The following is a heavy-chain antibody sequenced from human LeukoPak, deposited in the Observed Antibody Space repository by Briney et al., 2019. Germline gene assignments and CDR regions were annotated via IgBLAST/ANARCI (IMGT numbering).Heavy chain of an antibody. CDR1: GFTFDDYI. CDR2: IRSKAYGGTS. V-gene: IGHV3-49*04. J-gene: IGHJ3*02. Sequence: QPGRSLRLSCTASGFTFDDYIMNWVRQAPGKGLEWVGFIRSKAYGGTSEYAASVKGRFIISRDDSKSIAYLQMNSLKSEDTAVYYCSRESTNAFDIWDQGTMVTVSS. CDR3: SRESTNAFDI.